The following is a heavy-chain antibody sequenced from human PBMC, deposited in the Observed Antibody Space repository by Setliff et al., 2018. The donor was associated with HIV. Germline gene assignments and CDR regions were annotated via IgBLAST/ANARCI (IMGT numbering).Heavy chain of an antibody. V-gene: IGHV1-2*06. D-gene: IGHD1-26*01. CDR2: INPNSGGT. CDR3: ARAPREREGKGYYYYMDV. CDR1: GYTFTGYY. J-gene: IGHJ6*03. Sequence: GASVKVSCKASGYTFTGYYMHWVRQAPGQGLEWMGRINPNSGGTNYAQKFQGRVTMTRDTSISTAYMELSRLRSDDTAVYYCARAPREREGKGYYYYMDVWGKGTTVTVSS.